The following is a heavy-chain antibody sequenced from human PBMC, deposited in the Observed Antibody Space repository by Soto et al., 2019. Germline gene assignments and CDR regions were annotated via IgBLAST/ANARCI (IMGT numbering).Heavy chain of an antibody. V-gene: IGHV4-31*03. CDR2: IYYSGST. D-gene: IGHD1-20*01. J-gene: IGHJ5*02. CDR3: ARVGGINWFDP. Sequence: QVQLQESGPGLVKPSQTLSLTCTVSGGSISSGGYYWSWIRQHPGKGLEWIGYIYYSGSTYYNPSLQXRFTXSXHTSKNQFSLKLSSVTAADTAVYYCARVGGINWFDPWGQGTLVTVSS. CDR1: GGSISSGGYY.